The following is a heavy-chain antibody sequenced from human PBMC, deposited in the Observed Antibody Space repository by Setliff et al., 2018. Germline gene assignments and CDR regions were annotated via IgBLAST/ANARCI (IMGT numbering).Heavy chain of an antibody. J-gene: IGHJ5*02. CDR1: GYSIGSDYF. CDR3: ARQSVRGLADNNWFDP. CDR2: IKHGGTT. Sequence: SETLSLTCRVSGYSIGSDYFWAWVRQPPGKGLEWVATIKHGGTTYYNPSLRSRVIISVDASKNAFSLKLSSVTAADTAVYYCARQSVRGLADNNWFDPWGQGTLVTVSS. V-gene: IGHV4-38-2*01. D-gene: IGHD2-15*01.